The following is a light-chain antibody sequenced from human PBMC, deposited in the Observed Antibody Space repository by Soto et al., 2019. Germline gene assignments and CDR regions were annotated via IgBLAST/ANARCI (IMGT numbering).Light chain of an antibody. Sequence: EIVLTQSPGTLSLSPGERATLSCRASERVSSYLAWYHQKPGQAPRLLIYDSSKRATGIPARFNGSGSETDFTITISSLEPEDFAVYYCQHRSLFGGGTKVEIK. J-gene: IGKJ4*01. CDR2: DSS. CDR3: QHRSL. V-gene: IGKV3-11*01. CDR1: ERVSSY.